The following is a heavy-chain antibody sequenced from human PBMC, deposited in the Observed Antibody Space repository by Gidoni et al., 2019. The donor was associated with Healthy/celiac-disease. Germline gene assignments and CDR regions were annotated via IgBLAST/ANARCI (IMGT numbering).Heavy chain of an antibody. Sequence: QLQLQESGPGLVKPSETLSLTCTVSGGSISSSSYYWGWIRQPPGKGLEWIGSIYYSGSTYYNPSLKSRVTISVDTSKNQFSLKLSSVTAADTAVYYCARLPYYDILTGLNYWYFDLWGRGTLVTVSS. J-gene: IGHJ2*01. CDR1: GGSISSSSYY. CDR2: IYYSGST. D-gene: IGHD3-9*01. V-gene: IGHV4-39*01. CDR3: ARLPYYDILTGLNYWYFDL.